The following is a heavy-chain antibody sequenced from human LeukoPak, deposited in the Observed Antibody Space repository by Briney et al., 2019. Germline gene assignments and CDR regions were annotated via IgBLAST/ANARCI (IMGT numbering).Heavy chain of an antibody. Sequence: SETLSLTCTVSGGSISSYYWSWIRQPPGKGLEWIGYIYYSGSTNYNPSLKSRVTISVDTSKNQFSLKLSSVTAADTAVYYCARTYYDYVWGSYRYWNFDYWGQGTLVTVSS. CDR3: ARTYYDYVWGSYRYWNFDY. CDR2: IYYSGST. D-gene: IGHD3-16*02. V-gene: IGHV4-59*01. CDR1: GGSISSYY. J-gene: IGHJ4*02.